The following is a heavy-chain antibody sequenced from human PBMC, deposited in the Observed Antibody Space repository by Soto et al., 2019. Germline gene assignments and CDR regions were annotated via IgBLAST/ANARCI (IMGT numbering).Heavy chain of an antibody. CDR2: IGTDGDT. CDR1: GFTFSNYD. V-gene: IGHV3-13*01. Sequence: EVQLVESGGGLVQPGGSLRLSCAACGFTFSNYDIHWVRQATGKGLEWVSAIGTDGDTYYSGSVRGRFPISRENAFSSLYRQMDSLRAEDTAMYFCARALPGYTGYEFDYWGQGTLVTVSS. CDR3: ARALPGYTGYEFDY. D-gene: IGHD5-12*01. J-gene: IGHJ4*02.